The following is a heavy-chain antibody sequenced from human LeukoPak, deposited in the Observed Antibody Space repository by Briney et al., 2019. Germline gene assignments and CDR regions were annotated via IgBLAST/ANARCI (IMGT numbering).Heavy chain of an antibody. Sequence: PSETLSLTCAVSGGSISDHYWSWFRQPPGKGLEWIGYIYYSGSTNYNPSLKSRVTISVDTSKNQFSLKLSSVTTADTAVYYCARGGWYEDYWGQGTLATVSS. CDR3: ARGGWYEDY. CDR2: IYYSGST. V-gene: IGHV4-59*11. D-gene: IGHD6-19*01. J-gene: IGHJ4*02. CDR1: GGSISDHY.